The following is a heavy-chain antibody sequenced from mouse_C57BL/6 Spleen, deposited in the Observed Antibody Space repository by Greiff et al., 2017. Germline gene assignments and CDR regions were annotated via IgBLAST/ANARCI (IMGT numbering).Heavy chain of an antibody. J-gene: IGHJ3*01. CDR1: GFTFSDYG. CDR2: ISSGSSTI. V-gene: IGHV5-17*01. CDR3: ATTVITRAWFAY. D-gene: IGHD1-1*01. Sequence: EVKLVESGGGLVKPGGSLKLSCAASGFTFSDYGMHWVRQAPEKGLEWVAYISSGSSTIYYADTVKGRFTISRDNAKNTLFLQMTSLRSEDTAMYYCATTVITRAWFAYWGQGTLVTVSA.